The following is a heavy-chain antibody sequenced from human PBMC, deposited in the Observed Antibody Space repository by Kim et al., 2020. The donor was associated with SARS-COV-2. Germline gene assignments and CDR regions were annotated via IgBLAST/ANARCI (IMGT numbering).Heavy chain of an antibody. CDR1: GGSFSGYY. Sequence: SETLSLTCAVYGGSFSGYYWSWIRQPPGKGLEWIGEINHSGSTNYNPSLKSRVTISVDTSKNQFSLKLSSVTAADTAVYYCARGPSYAIVATIYFDYWGQGPLVTVSS. D-gene: IGHD5-12*01. CDR2: INHSGST. CDR3: ARGPSYAIVATIYFDY. V-gene: IGHV4-34*01. J-gene: IGHJ4*02.